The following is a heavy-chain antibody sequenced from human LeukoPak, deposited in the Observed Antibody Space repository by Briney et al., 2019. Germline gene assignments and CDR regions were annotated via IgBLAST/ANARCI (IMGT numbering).Heavy chain of an antibody. D-gene: IGHD2-2*01. V-gene: IGHV3-21*01. J-gene: IGHJ6*03. CDR2: ISSSSSYI. CDR1: GFTFSSYS. CDR3: ARLYCSSTSCSLRNSYYYYYMDV. Sequence: PGGSLRLSCAASGFTFSSYSMNWVRQAPGKGLEWVSSISSSSSYIYYADSMKGRFTISRDNAKNSLYLQMNSLRAEDTAVYYCARLYCSSTSCSLRNSYYYYYMDVWGKGTTVTVSS.